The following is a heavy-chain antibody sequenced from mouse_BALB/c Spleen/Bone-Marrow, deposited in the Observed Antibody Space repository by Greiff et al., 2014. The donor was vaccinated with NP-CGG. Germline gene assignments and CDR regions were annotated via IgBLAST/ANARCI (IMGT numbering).Heavy chain of an antibody. J-gene: IGHJ4*01. V-gene: IGHV1S56*01. CDR2: IYPGNVNT. CDR3: ARDTMDY. Sequence: VQLQQPGPELVKPGASVRISCKASDYTFTSYYIHWVKQRPGQGLEWIGWIYPGNVNTKYNEKFKGKATLTADKSSSTAYMQLSSLTSEDSAVYFCARDTMDYWGQGTSVTVSS. CDR1: DYTFTSYY.